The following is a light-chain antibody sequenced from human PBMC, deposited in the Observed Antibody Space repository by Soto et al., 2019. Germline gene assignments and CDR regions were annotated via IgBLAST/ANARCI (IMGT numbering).Light chain of an antibody. Sequence: QSALTPPRSVSGSPGQSVTISCTGTSSDVGGYNYVSWCQQHPGKAPKLMIYDVSERPSGVPDRFSGSKSGNTASLTISGLQAEDEADYYCCSYAGSFYVFGSGTKVTVL. CDR2: DVS. CDR1: SSDVGGYNY. V-gene: IGLV2-11*01. J-gene: IGLJ1*01. CDR3: CSYAGSFYV.